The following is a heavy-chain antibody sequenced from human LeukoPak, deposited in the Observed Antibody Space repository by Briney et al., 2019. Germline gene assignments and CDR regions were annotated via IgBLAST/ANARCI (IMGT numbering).Heavy chain of an antibody. CDR3: ARHVAPSSSSSDY. CDR1: GYSFTIYW. V-gene: IGHV5-10-1*01. J-gene: IGHJ4*02. CDR2: IVPSDSYT. D-gene: IGHD6-6*01. Sequence: GESLKISCKGSGYSFTIYWISWVRQMPGKGLEWMGRIVPSDSYTNYSPSFQGHVTISADKSISTAYLQWSSLKASDTAMYYCARHVAPSSSSSDYWGQGTLVTVSS.